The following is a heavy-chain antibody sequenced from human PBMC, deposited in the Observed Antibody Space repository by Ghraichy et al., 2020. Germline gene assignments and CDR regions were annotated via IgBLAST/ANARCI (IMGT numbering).Heavy chain of an antibody. CDR1: GFTFDDYA. D-gene: IGHD3-3*01. CDR3: AKELVERITIFGVVINYYGMDV. Sequence: GGSLRLSCAASGFTFDDYAMHWVRQAPGKGLEWVSGISWNSGSIGYADSVKGRFTISRDNAKNSLYLQMNSLRAEDTALYYCAKELVERITIFGVVINYYGMDVWGQGTTVTVSS. V-gene: IGHV3-9*01. J-gene: IGHJ6*02. CDR2: ISWNSGSI.